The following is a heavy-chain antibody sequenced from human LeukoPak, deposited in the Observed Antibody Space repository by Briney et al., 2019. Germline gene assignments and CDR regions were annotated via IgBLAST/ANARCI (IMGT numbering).Heavy chain of an antibody. Sequence: SETLSLTCTVSGYSIGSGYYWDWIRQPPGKGLEWIGTDYRSGGTYYNPSLESRVTISVDTSKNQFSLKLKSMTAADTAVYYCARAKLGGDYYDADVWGKGTTVTVSS. V-gene: IGHV4-38-2*02. CDR2: DYRSGGT. CDR3: ARAKLGGDYYDADV. J-gene: IGHJ6*03. D-gene: IGHD7-27*01. CDR1: GYSIGSGYY.